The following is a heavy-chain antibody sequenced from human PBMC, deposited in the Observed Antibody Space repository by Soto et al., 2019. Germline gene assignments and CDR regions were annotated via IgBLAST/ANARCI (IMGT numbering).Heavy chain of an antibody. J-gene: IGHJ6*02. CDR3: ARGGGSGSYYRGNYYYGMDV. V-gene: IGHV4-61*01. Sequence: SETLSLTCTVSGGSVSSGSYYWSWIRQPPGKGLEWIGYIYYSGSTNYNPSLKSRVTISVDTSKNQFSLKLSSVTAADTAVYYCARGGGSGSYYRGNYYYGMDVWGQGTTVTVSS. D-gene: IGHD3-10*01. CDR1: GGSVSSGSYY. CDR2: IYYSGST.